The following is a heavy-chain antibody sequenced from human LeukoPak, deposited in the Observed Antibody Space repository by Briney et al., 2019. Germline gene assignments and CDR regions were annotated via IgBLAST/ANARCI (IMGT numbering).Heavy chain of an antibody. CDR2: INPTDGST. Sequence: ASVKVSCKASGYTFTNYYMHWVRQAPGQGLEWMGIINPTDGSTTYAQKFQGRVTMTRDTPTGTVYMELYSLKSEDTAVYYCARRGWYSGDSPIFDYWGQGTLVTVSS. D-gene: IGHD1-26*01. V-gene: IGHV1-46*01. J-gene: IGHJ4*02. CDR3: ARRGWYSGDSPIFDY. CDR1: GYTFTNYY.